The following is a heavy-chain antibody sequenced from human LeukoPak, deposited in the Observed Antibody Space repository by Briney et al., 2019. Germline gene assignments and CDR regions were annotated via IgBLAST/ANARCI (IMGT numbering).Heavy chain of an antibody. CDR2: VSGSGGST. CDR3: AKGTVTEMDY. D-gene: IGHD4-17*01. J-gene: IGHJ4*02. V-gene: IGHV3-23*01. CDR1: GFTFSDFW. Sequence: QSGGSLRLSCAGSGFTFSDFWMTWVRQAPGKGLEWVSVVSGSGGSTYYADSVKGRFTISRDNSQNTVYLQLNSLRADDTALYYCAKGTVTEMDYWGQGTLVTVSS.